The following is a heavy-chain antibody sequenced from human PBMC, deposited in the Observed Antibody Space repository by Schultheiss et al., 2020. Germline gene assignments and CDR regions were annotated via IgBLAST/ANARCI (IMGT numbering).Heavy chain of an antibody. V-gene: IGHV4-59*02. CDR3: ARGADIVATIRAPYYFDY. CDR1: GGSVNSLH. J-gene: IGHJ4*02. CDR2: IYYSGST. Sequence: SETLSHTCTVSGGSVNSLHWSWIRQPPGKGLEWIGYIYYSGSTNYNPSLKSRVTISVDTSKNQFSLKLSSVTAADTAVYYCARGADIVATIRAPYYFDYWGQGTLVTVSS. D-gene: IGHD5-12*01.